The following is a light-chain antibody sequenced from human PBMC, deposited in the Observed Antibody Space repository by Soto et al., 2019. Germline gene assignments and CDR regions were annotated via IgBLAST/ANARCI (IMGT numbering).Light chain of an antibody. J-gene: IGKJ2*01. CDR2: RAS. CDR3: QQYGYSPYT. CDR1: QSVSSY. Sequence: EVVLTQSPGTLSLSPGERATLSCRASQSVSSYLAWYQHKPGQAPRLLLSRASSRATGIPDRFSGSGSGTDFTLTITRLDPEDFAVYYCQQYGYSPYTFGQGTKLEIK. V-gene: IGKV3-20*01.